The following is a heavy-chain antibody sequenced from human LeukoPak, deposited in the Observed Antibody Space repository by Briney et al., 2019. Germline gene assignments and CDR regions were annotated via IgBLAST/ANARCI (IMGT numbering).Heavy chain of an antibody. V-gene: IGHV4-34*01. CDR3: ARGDGGSSYDY. D-gene: IGHD4-23*01. Sequence: SETLSLTCAVYGGSFSGYYWSWIRQPPGKGLEWIGEINHSGSTNYNPSLKSRVTISVDTSKNQFSLKLSSVTAADTAVYYCARGDGGSSYDYWGQGTLVTVSS. CDR1: GGSFSGYY. J-gene: IGHJ4*02. CDR2: INHSGST.